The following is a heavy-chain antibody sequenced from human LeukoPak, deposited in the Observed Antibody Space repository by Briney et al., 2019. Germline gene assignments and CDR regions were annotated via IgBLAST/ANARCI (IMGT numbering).Heavy chain of an antibody. CDR3: AKTSGPSGWFTYFDY. CDR1: GFTFSSYG. D-gene: IGHD6-19*01. Sequence: GGSLRLSCAASGFTFSSYGMHWVRQAPGKGLEWVAFIRYDGSNKYYADSVKGRFTISRDNSKNTLYLQMNSLRAEDTAVYYCAKTSGPSGWFTYFDYWGQGTLVTVSS. J-gene: IGHJ4*02. CDR2: IRYDGSNK. V-gene: IGHV3-30*02.